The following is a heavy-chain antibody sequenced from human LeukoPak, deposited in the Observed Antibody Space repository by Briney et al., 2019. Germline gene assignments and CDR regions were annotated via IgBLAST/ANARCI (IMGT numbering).Heavy chain of an antibody. CDR2: INTDGRST. CDR3: AKDIFTMVRGVVDY. D-gene: IGHD3-10*01. Sequence: GGSLRLSCAASGFTFSSYWMHWVRQSPGKGLVWVSRINTDGRSTSYADFVKGRFTISRDNAKNTLYLQMNSLRAEDTALYYCAKDIFTMVRGVVDYWGQGTLVTVSS. CDR1: GFTFSSYW. V-gene: IGHV3-74*01. J-gene: IGHJ4*02.